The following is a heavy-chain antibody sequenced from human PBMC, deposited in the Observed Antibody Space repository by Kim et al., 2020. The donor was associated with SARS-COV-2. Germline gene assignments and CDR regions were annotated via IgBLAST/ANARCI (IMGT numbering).Heavy chain of an antibody. J-gene: IGHJ4*02. V-gene: IGHV1-58*02. CDR2: IVVGSGKT. Sequence: SVKVSCKASGFTFSNSAMQWVRQVRGQRLEWIGWIVVGSGKTKYAQKFQERVTITRDMPTSTAYMELSSLRSEDTAVYYCAAERNYSDGSGHDPHLDYWGQGTLVT. D-gene: IGHD3-22*01. CDR1: GFTFSNSA. CDR3: AAERNYSDGSGHDPHLDY.